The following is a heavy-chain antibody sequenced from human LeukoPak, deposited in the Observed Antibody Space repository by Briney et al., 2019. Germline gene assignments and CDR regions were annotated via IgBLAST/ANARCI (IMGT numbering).Heavy chain of an antibody. D-gene: IGHD3-9*01. Sequence: ASAKVSCKASGYTFTSYDINWVRQATGQGLEWMGWMNPNSGNTGYAQKFQGRVTMTRNTSISTAYMELSSLRSEDTAVYCCARGWDDILTGYYYWGQGTLVTVSS. V-gene: IGHV1-8*01. CDR2: MNPNSGNT. J-gene: IGHJ4*02. CDR3: ARGWDDILTGYYY. CDR1: GYTFTSYD.